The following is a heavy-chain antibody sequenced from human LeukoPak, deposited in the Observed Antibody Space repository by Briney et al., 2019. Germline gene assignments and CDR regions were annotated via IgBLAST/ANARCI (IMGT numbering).Heavy chain of an antibody. CDR1: GYTFTSYD. V-gene: IGHV1-8*01. J-gene: IGHJ4*02. D-gene: IGHD1-7*01. Sequence: ASVKVSCKASGYTFTSYDINWVRQATGQGLEWMGWMNPNSGNTYYAQKFQGRVTMTRNTSISTAYMELSSLRSEDTALYYCARKRIGTSTLLYWGQGTLVTVSS. CDR2: MNPNSGNT. CDR3: ARKRIGTSTLLY.